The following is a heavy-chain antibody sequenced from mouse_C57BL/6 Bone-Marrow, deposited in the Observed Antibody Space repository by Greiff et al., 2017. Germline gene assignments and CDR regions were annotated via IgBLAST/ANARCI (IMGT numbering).Heavy chain of an antibody. CDR1: GYTFTSYW. Sequence: QVHVKQPGAELVMPGASVKLSCKASGYTFTSYWMHWVKQRPGQGLEWIGEIDPSDSYTNYNQKFKGKSTLTVDKSSSTAYMQLSSLTSEDSAVYYCARGGSNSFAYWGQGTLVTVSA. CDR2: IDPSDSYT. J-gene: IGHJ3*01. V-gene: IGHV1-69*01. D-gene: IGHD2-5*01. CDR3: ARGGSNSFAY.